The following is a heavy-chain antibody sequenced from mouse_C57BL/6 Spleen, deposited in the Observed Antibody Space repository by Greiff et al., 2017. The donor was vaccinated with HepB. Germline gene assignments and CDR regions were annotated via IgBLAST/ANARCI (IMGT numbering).Heavy chain of an antibody. CDR1: GYTFTSYW. D-gene: IGHD1-2*01. V-gene: IGHV1-50*01. Sequence: QVQLQQSGAELVKPGASVKLSCKASGYTFTSYWMQWVKQRPGQGLEWIGEIDPSDSYTNYNQKFKGKATLTVDTSSSTAYMQLSSLTSEDSAVYYCARSSSSWFAYWGQGTLVTVSA. CDR3: ARSSSSWFAY. CDR2: IDPSDSYT. J-gene: IGHJ3*01.